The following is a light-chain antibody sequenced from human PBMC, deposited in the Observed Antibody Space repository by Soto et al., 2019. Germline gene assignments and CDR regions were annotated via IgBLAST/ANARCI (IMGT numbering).Light chain of an antibody. Sequence: EIVLTQSPGTLSLSPGERATLSCRASQSVSSTYLVWYQQKPGQAPRLLIYGPSSRATGIPDRFSGSGSGTDFTLTISRLEPEDFAVYYCQHYGSSRWTFGQGTSVDI. CDR2: GPS. CDR1: QSVSSTY. V-gene: IGKV3-20*01. CDR3: QHYGSSRWT. J-gene: IGKJ1*01.